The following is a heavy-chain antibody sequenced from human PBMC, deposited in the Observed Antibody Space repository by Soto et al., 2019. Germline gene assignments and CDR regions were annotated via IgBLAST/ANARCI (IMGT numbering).Heavy chain of an antibody. V-gene: IGHV3-33*01. D-gene: IGHD3-22*01. J-gene: IGHJ4*02. Sequence: SLRLSCAASGFTFSSYGMHWVRQAPGKGLEWVAVIWYDGSNKYYADSVKGRFTISRDNSKNTLYLQMNSLRAEDTAVYYCARDLNYYDSSGYYGPFDYWGQGTLVTVSS. CDR3: ARDLNYYDSSGYYGPFDY. CDR1: GFTFSSYG. CDR2: IWYDGSNK.